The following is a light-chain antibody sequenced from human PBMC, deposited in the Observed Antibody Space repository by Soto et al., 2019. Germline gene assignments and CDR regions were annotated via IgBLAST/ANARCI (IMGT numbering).Light chain of an antibody. CDR1: SSDVGGYNY. CDR3: SSYTRRSTWV. CDR2: EIT. J-gene: IGLJ3*02. Sequence: QSALTQPASVSGSPGQSITIFCTGTSSDVGGYNYVSWYQQHPGKAPKLMIYEITNRSSGVSNRFSGSKSGNTASLTISGLQAEDEADYYCSSYTRRSTWVFGGGTKLTV. V-gene: IGLV2-14*01.